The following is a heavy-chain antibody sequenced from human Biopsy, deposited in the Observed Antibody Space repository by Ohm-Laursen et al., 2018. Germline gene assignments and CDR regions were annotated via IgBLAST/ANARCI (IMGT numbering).Heavy chain of an antibody. D-gene: IGHD6-13*01. CDR3: ARVGFSSTWPPDRHDAFDI. CDR1: AYTLTDYY. CDR2: INPDSGGT. J-gene: IGHJ3*02. Sequence: ASVKVSCRVSAYTLTDYYLHWVRQAPGQGLEWMGWINPDSGGTNYAQKFQGRVTMTRDTSISTVQMELSSLRSDDTAVYYCARVGFSSTWPPDRHDAFDIWGQGTTVTVSS. V-gene: IGHV1-2*02.